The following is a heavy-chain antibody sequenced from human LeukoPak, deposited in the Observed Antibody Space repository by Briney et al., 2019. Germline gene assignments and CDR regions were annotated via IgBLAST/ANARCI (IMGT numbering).Heavy chain of an antibody. CDR1: GFTFSSYA. J-gene: IGHJ4*02. CDR2: ISYDGSNK. V-gene: IGHV3-30-3*01. Sequence: GGSLRLSCAASGFTFSSYAMHWVRQAPGKGLEWVAVISYDGSNKYYADSAKSRFTISRDNSKNTLYLQMNSLRAEDTAVYYCAYDYWGQGTLVTVSS. CDR3: AYDY.